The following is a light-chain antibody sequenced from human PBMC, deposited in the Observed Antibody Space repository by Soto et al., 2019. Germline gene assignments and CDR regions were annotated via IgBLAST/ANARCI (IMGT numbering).Light chain of an antibody. V-gene: IGLV2-14*03. Sequence: QSALTQPASLSGSPGQSITISCTGTGSDIGGYNYVSWYQQHPGKAPKLIIHDVTNRPSGVSDRFFGSKSGNTASLTISGLQAEDEAYYYCSSYRASSTTHYVFGTGTKVTVL. CDR1: GSDIGGYNY. CDR2: DVT. CDR3: SSYRASSTTHYV. J-gene: IGLJ1*01.